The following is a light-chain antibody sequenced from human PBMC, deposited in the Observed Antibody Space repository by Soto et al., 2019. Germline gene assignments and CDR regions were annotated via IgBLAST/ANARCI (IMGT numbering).Light chain of an antibody. CDR2: LEGSGSY. V-gene: IGLV4-60*02. CDR3: ETWDSNIHWV. Sequence: QPVLTQSSSASASLGSSVKLTCTLSIGHSSYIIAWHQQQPGKAPRYLMKLEGSGSYNKGSGVPDRFSGSSSGADRYLTISNLQFEDEADYYCETWDSNIHWVLVGGTKLTVL. J-gene: IGLJ3*02. CDR1: IGHSSYI.